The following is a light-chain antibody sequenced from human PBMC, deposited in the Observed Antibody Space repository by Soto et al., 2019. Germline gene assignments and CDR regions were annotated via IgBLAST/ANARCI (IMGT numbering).Light chain of an antibody. J-gene: IGKJ4*02. Sequence: EIVMTQSPATLSLSPGERATLSCRASQTIDNTLAWYQRKPGQAPRLLIYDASTRATGVPARFSGSGSGTDFTLTISSLQSEDFAVYYCQQYNDWPPLTFGGGTKVDIK. CDR1: QTIDNT. V-gene: IGKV3-15*01. CDR3: QQYNDWPPLT. CDR2: DAS.